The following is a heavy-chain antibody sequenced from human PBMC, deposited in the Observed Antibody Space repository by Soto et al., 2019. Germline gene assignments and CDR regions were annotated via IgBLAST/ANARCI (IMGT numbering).Heavy chain of an antibody. V-gene: IGHV2-5*01. CDR1: GFSLSTTGEG. D-gene: IGHD3-3*01. CDR3: AYIRLGDTSPDDNGLDV. J-gene: IGHJ6*02. CDR2: VHWNDDK. Sequence: QITLKEAGPTLVKPTQTLTLTCTFSGFSLSTTGEGVFWIRQPPGKAPEWLALVHWNDDKRYSPSLRPRITIRKDTSRNQVVLSLTNLDPVDTGTYYCAYIRLGDTSPDDNGLDVWGQGTTVIVSS.